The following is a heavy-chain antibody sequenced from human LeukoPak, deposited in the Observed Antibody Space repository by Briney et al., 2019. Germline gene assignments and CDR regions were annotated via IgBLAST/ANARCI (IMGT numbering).Heavy chain of an antibody. D-gene: IGHD5-24*01. CDR1: GGSISGYY. CDR3: ARLTPAMMARWFDP. J-gene: IGHJ5*02. CDR2: IFYSGST. Sequence: SETLSLTCSVSGGSISGYYWSWIRQPPGEGLELIGSIFYSGSTNYSPSLKSRVTISVDTSKNQFSLKLSSVTAADTAVYYCARLTPAMMARWFDPWGQGTLVTVSS. V-gene: IGHV4-59*08.